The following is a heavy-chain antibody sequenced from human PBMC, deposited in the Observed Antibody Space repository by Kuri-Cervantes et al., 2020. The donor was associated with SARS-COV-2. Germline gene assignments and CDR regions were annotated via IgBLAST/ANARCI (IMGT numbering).Heavy chain of an antibody. Sequence: SETLSLTCTVSGGSISSYYWSWIRQPPGKGLEWIGSIYYSGSTYYNPSLKSRVTISVDTSKNQFSLKLSSVTAADTAVYYCARWGRYFDWLLMGSEYYFDYWGQGTLVTVSS. CDR2: IYYSGST. V-gene: IGHV4-59*08. CDR3: ARWGRYFDWLLMGSEYYFDY. D-gene: IGHD3-9*01. CDR1: GGSISSYY. J-gene: IGHJ4*02.